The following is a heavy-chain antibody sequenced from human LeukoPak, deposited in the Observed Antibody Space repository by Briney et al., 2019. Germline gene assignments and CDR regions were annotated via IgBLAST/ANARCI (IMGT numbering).Heavy chain of an antibody. CDR2: ISAYNGNT. CDR3: ARNLYSNLLDY. D-gene: IGHD4-11*01. J-gene: IGHJ4*02. CDR1: GYSFTTYG. Sequence: ASVKVSCKASGYSFTTYGMNWVPQAPGQGLEWMGWISAYNGNTNYAQKLQGRVTMTTDTSTSTAYMELRSLRSDDTAVYYCARNLYSNLLDYWGQGTLVTVSS. V-gene: IGHV1-18*01.